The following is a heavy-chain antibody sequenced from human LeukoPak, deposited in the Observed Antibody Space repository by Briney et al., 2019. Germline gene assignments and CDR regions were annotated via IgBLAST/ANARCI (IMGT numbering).Heavy chain of an antibody. CDR2: INGHTGNT. CDR1: GYTLTSYG. Sequence: ASVKVSCKASGYTLTSYGINWVRQAPGQGLEWMGWINGHTGNTKYAQKVQGRVTMTTDTSRSTAYLDLRSLRLDDMAVYYCARGGDDAADPAGLVDYWGQGTLVTVSS. D-gene: IGHD6-13*01. J-gene: IGHJ4*02. V-gene: IGHV1-18*03. CDR3: ARGGDDAADPAGLVDY.